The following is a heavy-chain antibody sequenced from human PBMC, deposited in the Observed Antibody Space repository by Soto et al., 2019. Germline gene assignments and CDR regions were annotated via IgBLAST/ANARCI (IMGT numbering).Heavy chain of an antibody. CDR3: ARLGHPGH. CDR1: GGSLRNSV. J-gene: IGHJ4*02. V-gene: IGHV1-69*01. CDR2: VIPILGTA. Sequence: QVQLVQSGAEVKKPGSSVKVSWTASGGSLRNSVISWVRQAPAQRLEWMGGVIPILGTANYAQKFQARVTMTADEATSTAYMDLSSLSPDDTAVYYCARLGHPGHWGPGTLVIVSS.